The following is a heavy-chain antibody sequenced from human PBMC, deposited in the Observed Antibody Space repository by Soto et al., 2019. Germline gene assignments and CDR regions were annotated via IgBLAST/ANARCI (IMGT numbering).Heavy chain of an antibody. CDR3: ARDVSGSGSYLGWFDR. D-gene: IGHD3-10*01. J-gene: IGHJ5*02. CDR2: IYYSGST. CDR1: GGSISSGGYY. Sequence: QVQLQESGPGLVKPSQTLSLTCTVSGGSISSGGYYWSWIRQHPGKGLEWIGYIYYSGSTYYNPSLRSRVTVSVDPSQNQFSLKLSSVTAADKAVYYCARDVSGSGSYLGWFDRWGQGTLVTVSS. V-gene: IGHV4-31*03.